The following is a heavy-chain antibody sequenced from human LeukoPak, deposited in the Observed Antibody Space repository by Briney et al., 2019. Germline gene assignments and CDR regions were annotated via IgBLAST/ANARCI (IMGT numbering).Heavy chain of an antibody. D-gene: IGHD3-9*01. J-gene: IGHJ3*02. CDR2: ISSSSSYI. CDR1: GFTFSSYS. Sequence: GGSLRLSCAASGFTFSSYSMNWVRQAPGKGLEWVSSISSSSSYIYYADSVKGRFTISRDNAKNSLYLQMNSLRAEDTALYYCAKELRYFDWPDAFDIWGQGTMVTVSS. V-gene: IGHV3-21*04. CDR3: AKELRYFDWPDAFDI.